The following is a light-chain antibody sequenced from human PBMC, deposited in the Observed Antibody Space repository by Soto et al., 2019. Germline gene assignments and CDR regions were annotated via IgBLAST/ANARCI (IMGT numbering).Light chain of an antibody. J-gene: IGKJ1*01. CDR1: QTISSW. Sequence: DIQMTQSPSTLSGSVGDRVTITCRASQTISSWLAWYQQKPGKAPKLLIYKASTLKSGVPSRFSGSGSGTEGTITISSLQPDDCETYYGQHYNSYSEAFGQGTKVDIK. CDR3: QHYNSYSEA. V-gene: IGKV1-5*03. CDR2: KAS.